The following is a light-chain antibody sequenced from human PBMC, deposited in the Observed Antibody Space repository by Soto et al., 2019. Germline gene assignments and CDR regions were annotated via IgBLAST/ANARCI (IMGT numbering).Light chain of an antibody. CDR1: QDIKNY. V-gene: IGKV1-33*01. CDR3: QQYDNLPLT. CDR2: DAS. J-gene: IGKJ4*01. Sequence: DIQMTQSPSSLSASVGDRVTITCQASQDIKNYLNWYQQKSGKAPKLLIYDASDLETGVPSRFSGSGSGTDFTFTINSLQPEDIATYYCQQYDNLPLTF.